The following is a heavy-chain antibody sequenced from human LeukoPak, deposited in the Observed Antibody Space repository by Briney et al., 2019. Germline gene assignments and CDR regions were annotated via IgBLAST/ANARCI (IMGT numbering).Heavy chain of an antibody. J-gene: IGHJ4*02. V-gene: IGHV3-21*01. Sequence: PGGSLRLPCAASGFTFSSYSMNWVRQAPGMGLEWVSSISTSSIYIYYADSVKGRFTISRDNAKNSLYLQMNSLRAEDTAVYYCARGGAARPDFWGQGTLVTVSS. CDR3: ARGGAARPDF. CDR2: ISTSSIYI. D-gene: IGHD6-6*01. CDR1: GFTFSSYS.